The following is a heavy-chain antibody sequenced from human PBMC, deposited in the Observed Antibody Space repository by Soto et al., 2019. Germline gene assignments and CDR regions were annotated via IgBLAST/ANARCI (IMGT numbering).Heavy chain of an antibody. D-gene: IGHD3-10*01. J-gene: IGHJ4*02. V-gene: IGHV1-69*13. CDR1: GGTFSSYA. CDR3: ARDYEGIRNKKAALWFGAGMGY. CDR2: IIPIFGTA. Sequence: GASVKVSCKASGGTFSSYAISWVRQAPGQGLEWMGGIIPIFGTANYAQKFQGRVTITADESTSTAYMELSSLRSEDTAVYYCARDYEGIRNKKAALWFGAGMGYWGQGTLVTVSS.